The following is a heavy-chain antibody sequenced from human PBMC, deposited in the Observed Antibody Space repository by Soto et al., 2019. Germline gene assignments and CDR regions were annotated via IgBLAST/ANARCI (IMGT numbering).Heavy chain of an antibody. J-gene: IGHJ4*02. D-gene: IGHD1-1*01. V-gene: IGHV4-39*01. CDR2: IYYSGST. Sequence: SETLSLTCTVSGGSISSSSYYWGWIRQPPGKGLEWIGSIYYSGSTYYNTSLKSRVTISVDTSKNQFSLKLSSVIAADTAVYYCARQGPVQDYWGQGTLVTVSS. CDR1: GGSISSSSYY. CDR3: ARQGPVQDY.